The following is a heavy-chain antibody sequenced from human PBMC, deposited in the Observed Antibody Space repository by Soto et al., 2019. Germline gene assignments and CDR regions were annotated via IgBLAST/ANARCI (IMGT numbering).Heavy chain of an antibody. Sequence: PGGSLRLSCVTSGFTFSDHYMDWVRQAPGKGLEWVGRSRNKANSYTTEYAASVTGRLTVSRDDSKNSLYLQMNSLKSEDTAVYYCTRSYDISGYYTHCFDYWGQGTLVTVS. CDR2: SRNKANSYTT. J-gene: IGHJ4*02. CDR1: GFTFSDHY. D-gene: IGHD3-22*01. V-gene: IGHV3-72*01. CDR3: TRSYDISGYYTHCFDY.